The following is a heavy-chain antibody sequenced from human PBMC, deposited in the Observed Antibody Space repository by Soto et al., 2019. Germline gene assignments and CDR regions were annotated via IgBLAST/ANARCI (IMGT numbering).Heavy chain of an antibody. J-gene: IGHJ4*02. CDR2: ISWNSGSI. CDR3: AKSARAGYCSGGSCYPHDYFAY. V-gene: IGHV3-9*01. D-gene: IGHD2-15*01. Sequence: EVQLVESGGGLVQPGRSLRLSCAASGFTFDDYAMHWVRQAPGKGLEWVSGISWNSGSIGYADSVKGRFTISRDNAKNSLYLQMNSLRAEDTALYYCAKSARAGYCSGGSCYPHDYFAYWGQGTLVTVSS. CDR1: GFTFDDYA.